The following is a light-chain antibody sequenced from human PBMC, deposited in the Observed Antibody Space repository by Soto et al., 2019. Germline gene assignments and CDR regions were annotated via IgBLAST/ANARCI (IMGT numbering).Light chain of an antibody. CDR2: GAS. J-gene: IGKJ5*01. V-gene: IGKV3D-20*02. CDR3: QQRSDWPPIT. Sequence: PGDRATLSCRASQRVGSNYLAWYQQKSGQPPRLLIHGASSRATGVPDRFSGSGSGTDFSLTISSLQSEDFGVYYCQQRSDWPPITFGQGTRLEIK. CDR1: QRVGSNY.